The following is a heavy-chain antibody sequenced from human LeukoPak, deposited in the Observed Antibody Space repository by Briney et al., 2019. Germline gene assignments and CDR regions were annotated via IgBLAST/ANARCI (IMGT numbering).Heavy chain of an antibody. CDR1: GYTFTSYD. J-gene: IGHJ3*02. CDR3: ARGFYYDSSGYYAFDI. V-gene: IGHV1-8*01. CDR2: INPISGYT. D-gene: IGHD3-22*01. Sequence: ASVKVSCKASGYTFTSYDINWVRQATGQGLEWMGWINPISGYTGYAQNFQGRVTMTGNTSISTAYMELSSLKSEDAAVYYCARGFYYDSSGYYAFDIWGQGTMVTVSS.